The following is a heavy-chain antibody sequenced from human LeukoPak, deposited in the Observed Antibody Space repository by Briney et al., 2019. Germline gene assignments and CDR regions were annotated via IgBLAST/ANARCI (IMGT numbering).Heavy chain of an antibody. CDR2: INPNSGGT. D-gene: IGHD6-19*01. CDR1: GYTFTGYY. CDR3: AREGGSSGWDYEELNY. V-gene: IGHV1-2*04. J-gene: IGHJ4*02. Sequence: GASVKVSCKASGYTFTGYYMHWVRQAPGQGLEWMGWINPNSGGTNYAQKFQGWVTMTRDTSISTAYMELSRLRSDDTAVYYCAREGGSSGWDYEELNYWGQGTLVTVSS.